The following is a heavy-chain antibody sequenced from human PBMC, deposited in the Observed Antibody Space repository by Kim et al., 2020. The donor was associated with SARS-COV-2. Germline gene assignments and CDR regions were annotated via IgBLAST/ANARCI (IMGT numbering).Heavy chain of an antibody. J-gene: IGHJ6*02. CDR2: IFFDGSDK. CDR3: AKLGEKYYHAMHG. Sequence: GGSLRLSCEASGFTFSYFGMHWVHQAPGKGLEWLAFIFFDGSDKTYADSVKGRFTISRDNSKSTLSLQMNSLRADDTAVYYCAKLGEKYYHAMHGWGQ. D-gene: IGHD1-26*01. CDR1: GFTFSYFG. V-gene: IGHV3-30*02.